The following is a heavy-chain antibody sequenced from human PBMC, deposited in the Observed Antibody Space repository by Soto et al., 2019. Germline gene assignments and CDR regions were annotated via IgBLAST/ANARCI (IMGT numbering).Heavy chain of an antibody. CDR1: GFTFSSYG. D-gene: IGHD6-6*01. CDR2: ISYDGSNK. V-gene: IGHV3-30*18. CDR3: AKFGALRMSIADPAPFDY. J-gene: IGHJ4*02. Sequence: QVQLVESGGGVVQPGRSLRLSCASSGFTFSSYGMHWVRQVPAKGLAWVAVISYDGSNKYYADSVKGRFTISRDNSKNSLYLQMNSLRAEDTAVYYCAKFGALRMSIADPAPFDYWCQGTLVTVYS.